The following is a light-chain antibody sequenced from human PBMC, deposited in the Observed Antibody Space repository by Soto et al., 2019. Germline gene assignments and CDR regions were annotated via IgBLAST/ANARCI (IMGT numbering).Light chain of an antibody. CDR3: QQSYSSPVT. J-gene: IGKJ5*01. CDR2: GAS. V-gene: IGKV1-39*01. Sequence: DIQMTQSPFSLSASVGDRVARSCRASQNITTYVNWYQQKPGKAPNLLIYGASNLQSGVPSRFSGSGSGTEFTLTISSLRPEDFATYYCQQSYSSPVTFGQGTRLEIK. CDR1: QNITTY.